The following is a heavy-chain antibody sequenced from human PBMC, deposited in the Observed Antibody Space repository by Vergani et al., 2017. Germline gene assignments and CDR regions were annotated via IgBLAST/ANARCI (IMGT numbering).Heavy chain of an antibody. V-gene: IGHV3-30*02. CDR1: GFSFSSFG. CDR3: AKYSAERQGYNYEYCLDY. Sequence: QVQLVESGGGVVQPGRSLRLSCAASGFSFSSFGFHWVRQAPGKGLEWVAFIHYDGSHEYYIDSVKGRFTISRDNSKNTLILQMNGLRAEDTALYYCAKYSAERQGYNYEYCLDYWGQGTLVTVSS. J-gene: IGHJ4*02. D-gene: IGHD5-24*01. CDR2: IHYDGSHE.